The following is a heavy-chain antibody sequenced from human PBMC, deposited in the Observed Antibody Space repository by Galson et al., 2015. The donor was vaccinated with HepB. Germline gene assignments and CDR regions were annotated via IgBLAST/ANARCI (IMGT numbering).Heavy chain of an antibody. CDR2: INAGNGNT. CDR3: AREPGGYCSGGSCWGNAFDI. D-gene: IGHD2-15*01. CDR1: GYTFTSYA. J-gene: IGHJ3*02. Sequence: SVKVSCKASGYTFTSYAMHWVRQAPGQRLEWMGWINAGNGNTKYSQKFQGRVTITRDTSASTAYMELSSLRSEDTAVYYCAREPGGYCSGGSCWGNAFDIWGQGTMVTVSS. V-gene: IGHV1-3*01.